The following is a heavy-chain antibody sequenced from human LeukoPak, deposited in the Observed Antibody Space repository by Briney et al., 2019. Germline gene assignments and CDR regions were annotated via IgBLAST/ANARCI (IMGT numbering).Heavy chain of an antibody. CDR3: ARIAQPRIVVVPRGAFDI. V-gene: IGHV4-38-2*02. CDR1: GYSISSGYY. D-gene: IGHD3-22*01. CDR2: IYHSGST. J-gene: IGHJ3*02. Sequence: SETLSLTCTVSGYSISSGYYWGWIRQPPGKGLEWIGSIYHSGSTYYNPSLKSRVTISVDTSKNQFSLKLSSVTAADTAVYYCARIAQPRIVVVPRGAFDIWGQGTMVTVSS.